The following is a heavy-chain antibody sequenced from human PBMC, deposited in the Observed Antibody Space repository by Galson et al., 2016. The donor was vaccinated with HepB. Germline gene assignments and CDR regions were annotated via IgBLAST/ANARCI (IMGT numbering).Heavy chain of an antibody. V-gene: IGHV3-21*01. Sequence: SLRLSCAASGFTFSSYAMHWVRQAPGKGLEWVSSIKSNSDYINYADSVKGRFTISRDNAKNSVYLQMNSLRVEDTAVYYCARDHTMGRGVVYYFDSWGQGTTVTVSS. CDR2: IKSNSDYI. D-gene: IGHD3-10*01. CDR1: GFTFSSYA. J-gene: IGHJ4*03. CDR3: ARDHTMGRGVVYYFDS.